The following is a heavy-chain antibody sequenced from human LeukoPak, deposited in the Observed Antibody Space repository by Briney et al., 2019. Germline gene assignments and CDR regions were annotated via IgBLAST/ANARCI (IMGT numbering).Heavy chain of an antibody. CDR1: GYTFTGYY. J-gene: IGHJ4*02. D-gene: IGHD6-13*01. CDR3: ARDSLSGAAAGGFDY. V-gene: IGHV1-2*02. Sequence: GASVKVSCKASGYTFTGYYMHWVRQAPGQGLEWMGWINPNSGGTNYAQKFQDRVTMTRDTSISTAYMELSRLRSDDTAVYYCARDSLSGAAAGGFDYWGQGTLVTVSS. CDR2: INPNSGGT.